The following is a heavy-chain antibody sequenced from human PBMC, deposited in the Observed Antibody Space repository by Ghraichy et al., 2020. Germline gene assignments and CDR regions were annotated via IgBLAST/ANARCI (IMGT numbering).Heavy chain of an antibody. CDR3: ARGTSSSAAYSMDV. V-gene: IGHV4-31*03. CDR2: IYNTGST. Sequence: SLNISCTVSGASISSGGHFWSWIRQHPGKGLECIGHIYNTGSTYYNPSLKSRVSISVDTSKNQSSLKLSAVTAADTAVYYCARGTSSSAAYSMDVRGQGTTVTVSS. J-gene: IGHJ6*02. D-gene: IGHD6-6*01. CDR1: GASISSGGHF.